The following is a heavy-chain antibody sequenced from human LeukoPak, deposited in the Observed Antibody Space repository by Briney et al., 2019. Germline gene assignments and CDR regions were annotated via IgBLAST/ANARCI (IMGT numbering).Heavy chain of an antibody. V-gene: IGHV3-74*01. CDR2: INKDGTSR. J-gene: IGHJ6*02. CDR3: ARGLSYGMDV. CDR1: KFTFSSYL. Sequence: GGSLRLSCAASKFTFSSYLMHWVRQAPGKGLVWVSGINKDGTSRRYVDSVKGRFTISRDNVKSTLYLQMDDLRDGDAAVYYCARGLSYGMDVWGQGTTVTVSS.